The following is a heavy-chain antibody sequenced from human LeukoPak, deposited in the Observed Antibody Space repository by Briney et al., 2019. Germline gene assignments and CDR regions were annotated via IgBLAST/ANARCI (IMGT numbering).Heavy chain of an antibody. Sequence: GGSLRLSCAASGFSFSDYDMHWVRQATGKGLEWVSAIGTAGDTYYTGSVKGRFTISRENAKNSLYLQMNSLRAGDTAVYYCARVSKERVGGVYYFDYWGQGTLVTVSS. CDR3: ARVSKERVGGVYYFDY. D-gene: IGHD3-3*01. CDR1: GFSFSDYD. J-gene: IGHJ4*02. V-gene: IGHV3-13*01. CDR2: IGTAGDT.